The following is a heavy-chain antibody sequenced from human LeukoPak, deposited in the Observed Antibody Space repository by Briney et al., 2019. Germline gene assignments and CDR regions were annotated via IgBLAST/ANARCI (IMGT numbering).Heavy chain of an antibody. D-gene: IGHD6-6*01. CDR1: GGSFSGYY. Sequence: SETLSLTCAVYGGSFSGYYWSWIRQPPGKGLEWIGEINHSGSTNYNPSLKSRVTISVDTSKNQFSLKLRSVTAADTAVYYCARGRNIAASRNNWFDPWGQGTLVTVSP. CDR3: ARGRNIAASRNNWFDP. CDR2: INHSGST. V-gene: IGHV4-34*01. J-gene: IGHJ5*02.